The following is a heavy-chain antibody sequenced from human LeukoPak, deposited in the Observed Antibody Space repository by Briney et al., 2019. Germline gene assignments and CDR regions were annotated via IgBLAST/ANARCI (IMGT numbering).Heavy chain of an antibody. D-gene: IGHD5-24*01. CDR3: AKRSEMASRSPIY. Sequence: GGSLRLSCAASGLTFSSYAMSWVRQAPGKGLEWVSAISGSGGSTYYADSVKGRFTISRDNSKNTLYLQMNSLRAEDTAVYYCAKRSEMASRSPIYWGQGTLVTVSS. V-gene: IGHV3-23*01. J-gene: IGHJ4*02. CDR2: ISGSGGST. CDR1: GLTFSSYA.